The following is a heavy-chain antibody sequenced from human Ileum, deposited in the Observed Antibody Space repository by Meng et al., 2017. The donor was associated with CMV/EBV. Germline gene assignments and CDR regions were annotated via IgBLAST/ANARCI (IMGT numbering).Heavy chain of an antibody. CDR3: GRERWGLGDY. D-gene: IGHD2-21*02. CDR1: GFNFNNHW. J-gene: IGHJ4*02. Sequence: GGSLRLSCAASGFNFNNHWMLWVRQAPGKGLMWVSRVRNDGGGITYPDSVKGRFTISRDNAKNTLYLQMNSLRVDDTAVYYFGRERWGLGDYWGQGTVVTVSS. CDR2: VRNDGGGI. V-gene: IGHV3-74*01.